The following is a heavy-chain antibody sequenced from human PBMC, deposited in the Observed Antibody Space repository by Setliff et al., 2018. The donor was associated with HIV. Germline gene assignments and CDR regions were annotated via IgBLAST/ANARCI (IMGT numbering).Heavy chain of an antibody. CDR3: ARDGVIRGLISWGYFDL. CDR1: GGSISSYY. J-gene: IGHJ2*01. D-gene: IGHD3-10*01. Sequence: PSETLSLTCRVSGGSISSYYWSWIRQHPGKGLEWIGYIYYSGSTYYNPSLKSRLAMSADTSKDQFSLNLNSVTAADTAVYYCARDGVIRGLISWGYFDLWGRGTLVTVSS. CDR2: IYYSGST. V-gene: IGHV4-59*06.